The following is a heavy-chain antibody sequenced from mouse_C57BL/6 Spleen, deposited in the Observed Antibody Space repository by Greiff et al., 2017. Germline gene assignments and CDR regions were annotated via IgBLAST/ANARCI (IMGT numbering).Heavy chain of an antibody. V-gene: IGHV1-69*01. Sequence: VQLQQPGAELVMPGASVKLSCKASGYTFTSYWMHWVKQRPGQGLEWIGEIDPSDSYTNYNQKFKGKSTLTVDKSSSTAYMQLSSLTSEDSAVYYCARLTTVVARDYWGQGTTLTVSS. D-gene: IGHD1-1*01. CDR2: IDPSDSYT. CDR3: ARLTTVVARDY. J-gene: IGHJ2*01. CDR1: GYTFTSYW.